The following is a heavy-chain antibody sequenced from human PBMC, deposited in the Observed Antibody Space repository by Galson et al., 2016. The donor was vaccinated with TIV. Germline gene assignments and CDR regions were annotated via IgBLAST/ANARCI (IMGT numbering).Heavy chain of an antibody. CDR1: GFTFSVYN. D-gene: IGHD5-24*01. CDR3: AREGRDGYNPYFDY. CDR2: ASTTSSLI. Sequence: SLRLSCAASGFTFSVYNMNWVRQAPGKGLEWISYASTTSSLIYYADSVRGRFTISRDNAKNSLYLQMNSLRADETAVYYCAREGRDGYNPYFDYWGQGTLVTVSS. J-gene: IGHJ4*02. V-gene: IGHV3-48*01.